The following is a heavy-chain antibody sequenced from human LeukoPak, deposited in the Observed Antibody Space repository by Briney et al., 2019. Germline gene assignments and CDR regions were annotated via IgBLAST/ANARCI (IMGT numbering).Heavy chain of an antibody. CDR3: AKDPDHYYDTGAYSFDY. CDR2: ISGSGTIT. Sequence: PGGSLRLSCAASGFTLRNYAMGWVRQAPGKGLEWVSAISGSGTITYYADSVKGRFTISRDNSKNTLYLQMSSLRGDDTAIYYCAKDPDHYYDTGAYSFDYWGQGTLVTVSS. V-gene: IGHV3-23*01. J-gene: IGHJ4*02. D-gene: IGHD3-22*01. CDR1: GFTLRNYA.